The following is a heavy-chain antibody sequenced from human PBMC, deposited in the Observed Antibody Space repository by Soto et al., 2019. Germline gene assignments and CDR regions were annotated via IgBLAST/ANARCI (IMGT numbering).Heavy chain of an antibody. CDR3: ARDLGAPPSGIDY. CDR2: INTANGNT. D-gene: IGHD3-16*01. CDR1: RYTFTSYA. V-gene: IGHV1-3*04. Sequence: ASVKVSCKASRYTFTSYAIHWMRQAPGQRLEWMGWINTANGNTKYSQKFQGRVSFTRDTSASTAYMELSSLRSEDTAVYYCARDLGAPPSGIDYWGQGTLVTVSS. J-gene: IGHJ4*02.